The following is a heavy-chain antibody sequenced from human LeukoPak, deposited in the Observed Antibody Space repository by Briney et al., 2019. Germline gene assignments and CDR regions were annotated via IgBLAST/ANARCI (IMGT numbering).Heavy chain of an antibody. J-gene: IGHJ4*02. Sequence: GGSLRLSCAASGFTFSSYSMNWVRQAPGKGLEWVSYISSSSSTIYYADSVKGRFTISRDNAKNSLYLQMNSLRVEDTAVYYCARDPSSLRDSYDYWGQGTLVTVSS. CDR3: ARDPSSLRDSYDY. CDR2: ISSSSSTI. CDR1: GFTFSSYS. V-gene: IGHV3-48*04.